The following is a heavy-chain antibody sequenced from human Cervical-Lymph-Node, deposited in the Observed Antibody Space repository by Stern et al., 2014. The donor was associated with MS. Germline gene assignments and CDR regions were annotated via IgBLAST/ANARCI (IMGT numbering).Heavy chain of an antibody. J-gene: IGHJ4*02. CDR1: GFTFSSYG. CDR2: ISYEGSNK. Sequence: VQLVESGGGVVQPGRSLRLSCAASGFTFSSYGMHWVRQAPGKGLEWVAVISYEGSNKYYADSVKGRFTISRDNSKNTLYLQMNSRRAEDTAVYYCAKEEPYSSGWPFDYWGQGTLVTVSS. V-gene: IGHV3-30*18. CDR3: AKEEPYSSGWPFDY. D-gene: IGHD6-19*01.